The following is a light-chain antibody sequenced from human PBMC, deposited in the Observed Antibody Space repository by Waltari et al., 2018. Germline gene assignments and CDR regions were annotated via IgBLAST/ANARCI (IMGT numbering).Light chain of an antibody. Sequence: DIQLTQSPSLLSASVGDRVTITCRASQGISSFLAWYQQKPGKAPNLLIYAASSLQSGVPSRFSGSGSGTEFTLTISSLQPEDSATYYCLHLNTYAWTFDQGTKVEI. CDR1: QGISSF. CDR3: LHLNTYAWT. J-gene: IGKJ1*01. CDR2: AAS. V-gene: IGKV1-9*01.